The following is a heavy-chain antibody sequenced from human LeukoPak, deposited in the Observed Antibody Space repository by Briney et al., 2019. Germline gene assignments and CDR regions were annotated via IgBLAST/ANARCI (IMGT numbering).Heavy chain of an antibody. D-gene: IGHD6-6*01. CDR2: IYPGDSDT. CDR1: GYSFTSYW. V-gene: IGHV5-51*01. CDR3: ARQGYTSSSRFDF. Sequence: GESLKISCQGSGYSFTSYWIGWVRQMPGKGLEWMGIIYPGDSDTRYSPSFQGQVTISADRSISTAYLQWSSLQASDTAMYYCARQGYTSSSRFDFWGQGTLVTVPS. J-gene: IGHJ4*02.